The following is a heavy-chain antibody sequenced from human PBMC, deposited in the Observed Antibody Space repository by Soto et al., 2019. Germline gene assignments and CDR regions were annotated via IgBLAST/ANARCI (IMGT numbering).Heavy chain of an antibody. J-gene: IGHJ4*02. CDR3: AKDGMSSYNGYPGYFAS. D-gene: IGHD6-25*01. Sequence: GGSLRLSCAAPGFTLSSYATSWVRQSPGKGLEWVSAISGSGSGTYFADSVKGRFTISRDDSENTLYLQMNSLRAEDTAVYYCAKDGMSSYNGYPGYFASWGQGTLVTVSS. V-gene: IGHV3-23*01. CDR2: ISGSGSGT. CDR1: GFTLSSYA.